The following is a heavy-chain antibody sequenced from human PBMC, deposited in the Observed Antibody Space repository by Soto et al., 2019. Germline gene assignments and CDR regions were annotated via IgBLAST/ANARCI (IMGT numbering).Heavy chain of an antibody. Sequence: PGGSLRHSCAASGVTCVDYAMHWVRQATGKGLEWVSGISWNSGSIGYADSVKGRFTISRDNAKNSLYLQMNSLRAEDTALYYCAKDMGGFGVVIMSYYYGMDVWGQGTTVTVSS. D-gene: IGHD3-3*01. CDR3: AKDMGGFGVVIMSYYYGMDV. V-gene: IGHV3-9*01. CDR2: ISWNSGSI. CDR1: GVTCVDYA. J-gene: IGHJ6*02.